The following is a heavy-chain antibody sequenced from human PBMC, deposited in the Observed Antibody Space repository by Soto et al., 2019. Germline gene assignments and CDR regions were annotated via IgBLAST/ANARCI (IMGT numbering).Heavy chain of an antibody. Sequence: QVQLVQSGAEVKKPGASVKVSCKASGYTFTSYGISWVRQAPGQGLEWMGWISAYNGNTNYAQKLQGRVTMTTDTXPXXGYMGLRSLRSDDTAVYYCARLYCISTSCYLGMDVWGQGTTVTVSS. D-gene: IGHD2-2*01. CDR1: GYTFTSYG. CDR3: ARLYCISTSCYLGMDV. J-gene: IGHJ6*02. CDR2: ISAYNGNT. V-gene: IGHV1-18*01.